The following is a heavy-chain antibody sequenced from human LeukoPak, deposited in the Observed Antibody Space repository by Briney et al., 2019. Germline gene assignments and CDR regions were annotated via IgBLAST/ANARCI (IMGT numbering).Heavy chain of an antibody. CDR2: ISSSSSYI. V-gene: IGHV3-21*01. Sequence: GGSLRLSCAGSGFTFSSYSMNWVRQAPGKGLEWVSSISSSSSYIYYADSVKGRFTISRDNAKNSLYLQMNSLRAEDTAVYYCARYGKYNWNDSYGMDVWGQGTTVTVSS. D-gene: IGHD1-1*01. J-gene: IGHJ6*02. CDR1: GFTFSSYS. CDR3: ARYGKYNWNDSYGMDV.